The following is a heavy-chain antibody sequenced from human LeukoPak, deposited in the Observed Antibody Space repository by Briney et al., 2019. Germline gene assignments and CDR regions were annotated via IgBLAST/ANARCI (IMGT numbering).Heavy chain of an antibody. J-gene: IGHJ4*02. CDR3: ARVGYCTNGVCSQRIFDY. D-gene: IGHD2-8*01. V-gene: IGHV4-4*08. Sequence: PSETLSLTCSVSGGSISGDCLSRIRQPPGKGLEWIGYVSDIGITNYNPSLKSRVTISVDTSKNQFSLKLSSVTAADTAVYYCARVGYCTNGVCSQRIFDYWGQGTLVTVSS. CDR1: GGSISGDC. CDR2: VSDIGIT.